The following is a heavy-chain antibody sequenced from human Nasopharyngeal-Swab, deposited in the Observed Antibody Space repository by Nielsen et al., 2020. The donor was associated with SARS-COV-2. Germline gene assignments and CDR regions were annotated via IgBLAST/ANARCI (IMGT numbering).Heavy chain of an antibody. CDR3: ARVSGDWGYFDY. CDR1: GGSISSGGYY. J-gene: IGHJ4*02. CDR2: IYYSGST. Sequence: LRLSCTVSGGSISSGGYYWSWIRQHPGKGLEWIGYIYYSGSTYYNPSLKSRVTISVDTSKNQFSLKLSSVTAADTAVYYCARVSGDWGYFDYWGQGTLVTVSS. V-gene: IGHV4-31*03. D-gene: IGHD2-21*02.